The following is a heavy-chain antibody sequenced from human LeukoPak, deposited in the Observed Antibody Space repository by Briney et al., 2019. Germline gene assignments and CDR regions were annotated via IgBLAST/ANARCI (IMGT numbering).Heavy chain of an antibody. CDR1: GYTFTSYG. D-gene: IGHD4-23*01. CDR2: ISAYNGNT. CDR3: ARAVVRSPVYCDY. J-gene: IGHJ4*02. V-gene: IGHV1-18*01. Sequence: ASVTVSCKASGYTFTSYGISWVRQAPGQGLEWMGWISAYNGNTNYAQKLQGRVTMTRDTSTSTVYMELSSLRSEDTAVYYCARAVVRSPVYCDYWGQGTLVTVSS.